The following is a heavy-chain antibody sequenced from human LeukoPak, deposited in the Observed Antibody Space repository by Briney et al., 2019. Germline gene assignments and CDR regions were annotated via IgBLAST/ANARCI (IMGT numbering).Heavy chain of an antibody. J-gene: IGHJ4*02. CDR3: AEDDSMTLDHFDY. D-gene: IGHD4-11*01. Sequence: GGSLRLSCVASGFTFKNCAMSWVRQAPGKGLEWVSGINYSGGHKYYAGSVKGRFTISRDSSKNTLSLQMNSLTTEDTAVYYCAEDDSMTLDHFDYWGQGALVTVSS. CDR2: INYSGGHK. V-gene: IGHV3-23*01. CDR1: GFTFKNCA.